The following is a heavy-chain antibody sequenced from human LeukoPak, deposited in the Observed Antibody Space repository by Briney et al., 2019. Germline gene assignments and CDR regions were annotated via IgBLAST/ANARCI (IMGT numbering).Heavy chain of an antibody. CDR1: GFTVSSNY. V-gene: IGHV3-53*01. CDR2: LYSGGTT. Sequence: PGGSLRLSCAASGFTVSSNYMRWVRQAPGEGLEWVSALYSGGTTYYADSVKGRFTISRDNSKNTVYLQMNSLRAEDTAVYYCARASTTTTIFDSWGQGALVTVSS. J-gene: IGHJ4*02. CDR3: ARASTTTTIFDS. D-gene: IGHD5/OR15-5a*01.